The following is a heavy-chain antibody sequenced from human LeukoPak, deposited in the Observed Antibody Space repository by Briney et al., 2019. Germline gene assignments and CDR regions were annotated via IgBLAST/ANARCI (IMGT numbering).Heavy chain of an antibody. CDR3: ARGRSGRTIMITFGGVIVPPYDY. CDR2: INHSGST. V-gene: IGHV4-34*01. Sequence: GSLRLSCAASGFTLSSYWMSWIRQPPGKGLEWIGEINHSGSTNYNPSLKSRVTISVDTSKNQFSLKLSSVTAADTAVYYCARGRSGRTIMITFGGVIVPPYDYWGQGTLVTVSS. CDR1: GFTLSSYW. D-gene: IGHD3-16*02. J-gene: IGHJ4*02.